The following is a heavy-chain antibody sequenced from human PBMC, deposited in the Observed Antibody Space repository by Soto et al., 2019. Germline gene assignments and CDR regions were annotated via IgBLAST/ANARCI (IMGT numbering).Heavy chain of an antibody. V-gene: IGHV4-30-2*01. CDR2: IYHSGST. Sequence: SETLSLTCAVSGGSISSGGYSWSWIRQPPGKGLEWIGYIYHSGSTYYNPSLKSRVTISVDRSKNQFSLKLSSVTAADTAVYYCARVNRVPAGQYYYYGMDVWGQGTTVTVSS. J-gene: IGHJ6*02. CDR3: ARVNRVPAGQYYYYGMDV. D-gene: IGHD2-2*01. CDR1: GGSISSGGYS.